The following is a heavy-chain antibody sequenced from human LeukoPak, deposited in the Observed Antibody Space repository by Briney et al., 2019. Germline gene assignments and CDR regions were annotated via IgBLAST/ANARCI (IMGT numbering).Heavy chain of an antibody. CDR3: ASDYGSGSYPEY. CDR2: IKQDGSEK. J-gene: IGHJ4*02. Sequence: ETLSLTCAVYGGSFSSYYWSWVRQAPGKGLEWVANIKQDGSEKYYVDSVKGRFTISRDNAKNSLYLQMNSLRAEDTAVYYCASDYGSGSYPEYWGQGTLVTVSS. D-gene: IGHD3-10*01. CDR1: GGSFSSYY. V-gene: IGHV3-7*01.